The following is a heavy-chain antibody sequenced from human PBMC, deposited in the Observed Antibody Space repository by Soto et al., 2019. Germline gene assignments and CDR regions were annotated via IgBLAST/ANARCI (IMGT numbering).Heavy chain of an antibody. CDR3: ASSGVVVTRNDAFDI. V-gene: IGHV1-2*04. J-gene: IGHJ3*02. CDR2: INPNSGGT. Sequence: ASVKVSCKASGYTFTGYYMHWVRQAPGQGLEWMGWINPNSGGTNYAQKFQGWVTMTRDTSISTAYMELSRLRSDDTAVYYCASSGVVVTRNDAFDIWGQGTVVTVSS. CDR1: GYTFTGYY. D-gene: IGHD2-21*02.